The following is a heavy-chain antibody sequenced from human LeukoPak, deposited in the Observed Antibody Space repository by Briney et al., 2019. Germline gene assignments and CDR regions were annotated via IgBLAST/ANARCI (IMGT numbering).Heavy chain of an antibody. V-gene: IGHV3-30*03. CDR1: GFTLSSYG. J-gene: IGHJ4*02. Sequence: PGRSLRLSCAASGFTLSSYGIHWVRQAPGKGLEWVAVISYDGSNKYYADSVKGRFTISRDNSKNTLYLQMNSLRAEDTAVYYCARDLVAAAGTNFWGQGTLVTVAS. CDR3: ARDLVAAAGTNF. D-gene: IGHD6-13*01. CDR2: ISYDGSNK.